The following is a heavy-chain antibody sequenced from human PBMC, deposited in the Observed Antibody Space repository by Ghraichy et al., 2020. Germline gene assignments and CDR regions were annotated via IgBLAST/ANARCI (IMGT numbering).Heavy chain of an antibody. Sequence: GESLNISCAASEFSFSNYDMHWVRQVTGKGLEWVSGIDTADDTHYAGSVKGRFTISRENSKNSLSLQMNSLRAGDTAVYYCARSRSWGGYDWWGQGTLVTVSS. J-gene: IGHJ4*02. CDR2: IDTADDT. CDR3: ARSRSWGGYDW. CDR1: EFSFSNYD. D-gene: IGHD5-12*01. V-gene: IGHV3-13*04.